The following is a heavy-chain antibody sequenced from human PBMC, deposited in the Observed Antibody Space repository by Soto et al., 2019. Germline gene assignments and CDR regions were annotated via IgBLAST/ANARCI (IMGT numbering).Heavy chain of an antibody. D-gene: IGHD3-10*01. CDR2: IKEDGSEK. CDR3: GTGNVTGHAS. J-gene: IGHJ5*02. Sequence: EVQVVESGGGLVQPGGSLRLSCAASGFTFNTYWMTWVRQAPGKGLEWVANIKEDGSEKYYVDSVKGRFTISRDNAKSSVFLQMNSLRAEDTAVYFCGTGNVTGHASWGQGTLVTVYS. CDR1: GFTFNTYW. V-gene: IGHV3-7*01.